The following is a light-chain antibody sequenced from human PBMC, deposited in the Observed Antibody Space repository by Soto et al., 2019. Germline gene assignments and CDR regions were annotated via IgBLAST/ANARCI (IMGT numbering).Light chain of an antibody. CDR3: AAWDGSLSAVL. V-gene: IGLV1-44*01. Sequence: QFVLTQPPSASGTPGRGVTISCSGSNSNIGTNNVNWYQQLPGRAPKLLIYRSDQRPSGVPDRFSGSKSGTSASLAISGLRSEDEADYYCAAWDGSLSAVLFGGGTKLTVL. CDR2: RSD. CDR1: NSNIGTNN. J-gene: IGLJ2*01.